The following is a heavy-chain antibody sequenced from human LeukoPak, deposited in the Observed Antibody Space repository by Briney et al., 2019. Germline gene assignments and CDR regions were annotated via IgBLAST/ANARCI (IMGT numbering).Heavy chain of an antibody. Sequence: PGGCLRLSCAASGFTLSSHGMHWVRQAPGKGLEWVAFIRYDGSNKYYTDSVKGRFTISRDNSKNTLYLQMNSLRAEDTAVYYCAKGRGWKASYYYNYMDVWGKGTTVTIPS. CDR1: GFTLSSHG. D-gene: IGHD1-1*01. J-gene: IGHJ6*03. CDR3: AKGRGWKASYYYNYMDV. CDR2: IRYDGSNK. V-gene: IGHV3-30*02.